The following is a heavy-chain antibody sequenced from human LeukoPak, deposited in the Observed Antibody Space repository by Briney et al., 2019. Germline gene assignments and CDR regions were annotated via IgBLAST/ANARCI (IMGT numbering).Heavy chain of an antibody. Sequence: SETLSLTCTVSGGSISSYYWSWIRQPPGKGLEWIGYIYYSGSTNYNPSLKSRVIISVDTSKNQFSLKLSSVTAADTAVYYCARDATSSSWYVGWFDPWGQGTLVTVSS. CDR3: ARDATSSSWYVGWFDP. V-gene: IGHV4-59*12. CDR2: IYYSGST. CDR1: GGSISSYY. D-gene: IGHD6-13*01. J-gene: IGHJ5*02.